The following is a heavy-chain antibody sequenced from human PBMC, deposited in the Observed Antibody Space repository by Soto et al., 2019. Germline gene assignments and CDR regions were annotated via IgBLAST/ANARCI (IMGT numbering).Heavy chain of an antibody. CDR1: GFTFNSDA. CDR2: ISYDGSNK. J-gene: IGHJ5*02. Sequence: PGGSLRLSCAASGFTFNSDAMHWVRQAPGKGLEWVAVISYDGSNKYYADSVKGRFTISRDNSKNTLYLQMNSLRAEDTAVYYCAKGDCSSTSCYLGNWFDPWGQGTLVTVSS. CDR3: AKGDCSSTSCYLGNWFDP. V-gene: IGHV3-30*18. D-gene: IGHD2-2*01.